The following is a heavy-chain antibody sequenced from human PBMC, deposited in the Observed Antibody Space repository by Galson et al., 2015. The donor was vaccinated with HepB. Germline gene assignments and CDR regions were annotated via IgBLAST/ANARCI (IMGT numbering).Heavy chain of an antibody. CDR1: RFTFSSYA. D-gene: IGHD6-13*01. CDR3: VKVAAAGRRREYYYYYMDV. CDR2: ITGSGGST. J-gene: IGHJ6*03. V-gene: IGHV3-23*01. Sequence: SLRLSCAASRFTFSSYAMSWVRQAPGKGLEWVSAITGSGGSTYYADSVKGRFTISRDNSKNTLYLQMNSLRAEDTALYYCVKVAAAGRRREYYYYYMDVWGKGTTVTVSS.